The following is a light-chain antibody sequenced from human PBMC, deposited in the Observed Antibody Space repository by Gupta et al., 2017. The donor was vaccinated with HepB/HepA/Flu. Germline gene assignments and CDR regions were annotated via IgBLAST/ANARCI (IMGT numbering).Light chain of an antibody. Sequence: QPALTQPPPGSGSPGQSITISCTGTSSNIGSYDYVSWYQHHPGRAPKLMMFDVDNRTSGISNRVSGSKSGNTASLTISGLQADDEADYYCFSYSSGSTFGLFGGGTKLTVL. J-gene: IGLJ3*02. V-gene: IGLV2-14*03. CDR1: SSNIGSYDY. CDR2: DVD. CDR3: FSYSSGSTFGL.